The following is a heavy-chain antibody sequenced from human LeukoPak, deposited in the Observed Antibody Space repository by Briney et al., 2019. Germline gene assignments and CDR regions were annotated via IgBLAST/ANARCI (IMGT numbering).Heavy chain of an antibody. CDR2: INHSGST. D-gene: IGHD6-13*01. CDR3: ARDRLGAAAAENWFDP. CDR1: GGSFSGYY. J-gene: IGHJ5*02. Sequence: SETLSLTCAVYGGSFSGYYWSWIRQPPGKGLEWIGEINHSGSTNYNPSLKSRVTISVDTSKNQFSLKLSSVTAADTAVYYCARDRLGAAAAENWFDPWGQGTLVTVSS. V-gene: IGHV4-34*01.